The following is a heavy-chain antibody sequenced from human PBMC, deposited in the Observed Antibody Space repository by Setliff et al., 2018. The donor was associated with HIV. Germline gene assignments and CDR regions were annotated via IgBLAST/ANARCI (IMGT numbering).Heavy chain of an antibody. J-gene: IGHJ4*02. CDR1: GYSFTKYE. V-gene: IGHV1-8*01. Sequence: ASVKVSCKASGYSFTKYEINWVRQAPGQGLEWLGWVSPSIGNSDFAQKFKGRISLTTDTSIRTAYMELSSLTSDDTAIYYCARGRLSWSPDFWGQGTLVTVSS. CDR2: VSPSIGNS. CDR3: ARGRLSWSPDF.